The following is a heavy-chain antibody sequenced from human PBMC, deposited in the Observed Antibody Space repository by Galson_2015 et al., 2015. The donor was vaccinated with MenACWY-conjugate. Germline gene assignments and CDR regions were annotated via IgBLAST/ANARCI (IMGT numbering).Heavy chain of an antibody. Sequence: SLRLSCAASGFTFSDYYMSWIRQAPGKGLEWVSYISSSSTYTDHADSVKGRFTISRDNAKNSLYLQMNSLRAEDTAVYYRARVRGGTRGVNYWGQGTLVTVSS. CDR2: ISSSSTYT. CDR3: ARVRGGTRGVNY. V-gene: IGHV3-11*05. J-gene: IGHJ4*02. D-gene: IGHD1-1*01. CDR1: GFTFSDYY.